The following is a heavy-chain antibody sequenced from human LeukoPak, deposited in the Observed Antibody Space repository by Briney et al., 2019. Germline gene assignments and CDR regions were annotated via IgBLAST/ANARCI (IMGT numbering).Heavy chain of an antibody. CDR1: GFTFRNYG. CDR3: ASPGDYGVDAFDI. CDR2: ISSSSSYI. D-gene: IGHD4-17*01. V-gene: IGHV3-21*01. Sequence: PGGSLRPSCAASGFTFRNYGMHWVSQAPGKGLEWVSSISSSSSYIYYADSVKGRFTISRDNAKNSLYLQMNSLRAEDTAVYYCASPGDYGVDAFDIWGQGTMVTVSS. J-gene: IGHJ3*02.